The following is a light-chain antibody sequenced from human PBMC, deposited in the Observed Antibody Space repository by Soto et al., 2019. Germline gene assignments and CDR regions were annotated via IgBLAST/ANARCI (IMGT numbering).Light chain of an antibody. Sequence: IQLTQSPSSLSASVGDRVTISCRARQGIANFLPWYQQKPGKAPKLLLYAASTLQSGVPSRFSGSGSGSDFTLTISSLQPEDFATYYCQQLNSFPIPFGPGTKVDIK. CDR2: AAS. CDR1: QGIANF. J-gene: IGKJ3*01. CDR3: QQLNSFPIP. V-gene: IGKV1-9*01.